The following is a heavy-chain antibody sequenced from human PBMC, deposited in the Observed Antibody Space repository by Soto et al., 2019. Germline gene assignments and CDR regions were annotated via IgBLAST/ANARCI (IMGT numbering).Heavy chain of an antibody. J-gene: IGHJ5*02. CDR3: VRETFDP. CDR2: INQDGSHT. V-gene: IGHV3-74*01. Sequence: EGQLVESGGGLVQPGESLTLSCAASGFTFSNYWMYWVRQAPGKGLLWLSGINQDGSHTNYADSVKGRFTISRDNSKNTLYLQMSSLTVEDTALYYCVRETFDPWGQGTLVTVSS. CDR1: GFTFSNYW.